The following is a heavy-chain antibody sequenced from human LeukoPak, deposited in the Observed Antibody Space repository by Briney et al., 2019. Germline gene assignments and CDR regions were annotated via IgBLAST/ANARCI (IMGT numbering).Heavy chain of an antibody. CDR1: GFTFSSDA. V-gene: IGHV3-30*04. CDR2: ISYDGSNK. CDR3: ARDLSGSGSYYNWFDP. J-gene: IGHJ5*02. Sequence: QTGGSLRLSCAASGFTFSSDAMHWVRQAPGKGLECVAVISYDGSNKYYADSVKGRFTISRDNSKNTLYLQMNSLRAEDTAVYYCARDLSGSGSYYNWFDPWGQGTLVTVSS. D-gene: IGHD3-10*01.